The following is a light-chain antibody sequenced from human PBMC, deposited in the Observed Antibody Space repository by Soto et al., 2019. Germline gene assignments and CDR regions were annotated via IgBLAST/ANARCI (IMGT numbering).Light chain of an antibody. CDR1: KLGSKF. V-gene: IGLV3-1*01. CDR3: QAWGRSSLV. J-gene: IGLJ3*02. CDR2: RYA. Sequence: SYELTQPPSVSVSPGQTATITCSGDKLGSKFPSWFQQKPGQSPILVLSRYADRPSGIPERFSGSSSGNTATLAISGIQALDEADYYCQAWGRSSLVFGGGTKVTVL.